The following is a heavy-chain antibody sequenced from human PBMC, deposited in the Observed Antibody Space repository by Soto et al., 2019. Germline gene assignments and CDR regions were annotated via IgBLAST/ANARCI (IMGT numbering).Heavy chain of an antibody. CDR1: GFTFRKYG. D-gene: IGHD1-26*01. CDR3: ARYNSGHSDY. J-gene: IGHJ4*02. CDR2: IWFDGSQT. V-gene: IGHV3-33*01. Sequence: QVYLVQSGGGVVQPGRSLRLSCAASGFTFRKYGMHWVRQAPGKGLEWVSVIWFDGSQTYYADSVKGRFTVSRDNSNSVLFLQMDNLRAEGTAIYYCARYNSGHSDYWGQGTLVTVSS.